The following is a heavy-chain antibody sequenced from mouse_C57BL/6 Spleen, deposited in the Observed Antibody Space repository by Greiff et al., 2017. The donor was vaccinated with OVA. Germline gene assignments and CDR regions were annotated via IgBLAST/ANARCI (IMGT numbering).Heavy chain of an antibody. D-gene: IGHD2-3*01. CDR2: IYPGDGDT. J-gene: IGHJ2*01. CDR3: ARSDDGYYYFDY. V-gene: IGHV1-82*01. Sequence: VKLVESGPELVKPGASVKISCKASGYAFSSSWMNWVKQRPGKGLEWIGRIYPGDGDTNYNGKFKGKATLTADKSSSTAYMQLSSLTSEDSAVYFCARSDDGYYYFDYWGQGTTLTVSS. CDR1: GYAFSSSW.